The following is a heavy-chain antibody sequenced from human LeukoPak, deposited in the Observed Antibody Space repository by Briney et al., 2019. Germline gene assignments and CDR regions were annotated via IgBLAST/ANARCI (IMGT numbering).Heavy chain of an antibody. J-gene: IGHJ6*03. V-gene: IGHV4-4*09. CDR2: IYTSGST. D-gene: IGHD1-1*01. CDR1: GGSISSYY. Sequence: SETLSLTCTVSGGSISSYYWSWIRQPPGKGLEWIGYIYTSGSTNYNPSLKSRVSISVDTSKNQFSLKLSAVTAADTDVYYCAGGKAYYYYYYMDVWGKGTTVTVSS. CDR3: AGGKAYYYYYYMDV.